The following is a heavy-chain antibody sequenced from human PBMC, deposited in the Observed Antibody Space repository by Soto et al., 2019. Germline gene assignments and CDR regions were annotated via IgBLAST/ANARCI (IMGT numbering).Heavy chain of an antibody. CDR3: ARVGGGGYYDILTGYYSPLDY. CDR1: GGSISSGGYY. J-gene: IGHJ4*02. V-gene: IGHV4-31*03. D-gene: IGHD3-9*01. CDR2: IYYSGST. Sequence: PSETLSLSCTVSGGSISSGGYYWSWIRQHPGKGLEWIGYIYYSGSTYYNPSLKSRVTISVDTSKNQFSLKLSSVTAADTAVYYCARVGGGGYYDILTGYYSPLDYWGQGTLVTVSS.